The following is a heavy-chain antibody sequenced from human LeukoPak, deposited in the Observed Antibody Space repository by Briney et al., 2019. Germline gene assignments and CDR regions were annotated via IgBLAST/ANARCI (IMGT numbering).Heavy chain of an antibody. V-gene: IGHV4-59*08. J-gene: IGHJ5*02. CDR1: GGSINSYY. CDR2: IYYSGST. Sequence: SETLSLTCTVSGGSINSYYWSWIRQPPGKGLEWIGYIYYSGSTNYNPSLKSRVTISVDTSKDQFSLKLSSVTAADTAVYYCARSYDSSGYPNWFDPWGQGTLVTVSS. D-gene: IGHD3-22*01. CDR3: ARSYDSSGYPNWFDP.